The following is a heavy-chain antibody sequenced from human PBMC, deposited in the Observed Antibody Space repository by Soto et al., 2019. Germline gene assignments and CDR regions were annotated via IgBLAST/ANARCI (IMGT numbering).Heavy chain of an antibody. D-gene: IGHD6-6*01. CDR1: GGSISSYY. Sequence: ETLSLTCTVSGGSISSYYWSWIRQPPGKGLEWIGYIYYSGSTNYNPSLKSRVTISVDTSKNQFSLKLSSVTAADTAVYYCARRIAARPGSYYYYGMDVWGQGATVTVSS. J-gene: IGHJ6*02. CDR2: IYYSGST. V-gene: IGHV4-59*01. CDR3: ARRIAARPGSYYYYGMDV.